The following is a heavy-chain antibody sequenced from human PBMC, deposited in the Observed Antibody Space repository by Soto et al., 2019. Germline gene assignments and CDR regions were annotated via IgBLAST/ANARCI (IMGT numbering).Heavy chain of an antibody. Sequence: EVQLVDSGGGLVQPGGSLRLSCVGSGFTFSDHAMNWVRQAPGKGLEWVSFISSGAGSTVYYADSVKGRFIIARDKARTPVYLQMNKRTDVATGGYDCARKCASWGQGILVTVSS. J-gene: IGHJ5*02. CDR2: ISSGAGSTV. CDR3: ARKCAS. CDR1: GFTFSDHA. V-gene: IGHV3-48*02.